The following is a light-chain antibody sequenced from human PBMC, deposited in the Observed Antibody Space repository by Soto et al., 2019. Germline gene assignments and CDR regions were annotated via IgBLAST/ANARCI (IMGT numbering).Light chain of an antibody. Sequence: QSVLTQSPSASASLGASVKLTCTLSSGHNSYAIAWHQQQPEKGHRYLMKVNSDGSHSKGDGIPDRFSGSSAGAERYLTISSLQSEDEADYYCQTWSTDIRVFGGGTKLTVL. CDR2: VNSDGSH. CDR3: QTWSTDIRV. V-gene: IGLV4-69*01. CDR1: SGHNSYA. J-gene: IGLJ3*02.